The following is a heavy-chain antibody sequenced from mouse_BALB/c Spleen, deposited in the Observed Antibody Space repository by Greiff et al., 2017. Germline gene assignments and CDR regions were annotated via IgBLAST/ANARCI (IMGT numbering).Heavy chain of an antibody. D-gene: IGHD1-1*01. V-gene: IGHV5-12-2*01. J-gene: IGHJ4*01. Sequence: EVQRVESGGGLVQPGGSLKLSCAASGFTFSSYTMSWVRQTPEKRLEWVAYISNGGGSTYYPDTVKGRFTISRDNAKNTLYLQMSSLKSEDTAMYYCARHLYYYGSSSHAMDYWGQGTSVTVSS. CDR3: ARHLYYYGSSSHAMDY. CDR2: ISNGGGST. CDR1: GFTFSSYT.